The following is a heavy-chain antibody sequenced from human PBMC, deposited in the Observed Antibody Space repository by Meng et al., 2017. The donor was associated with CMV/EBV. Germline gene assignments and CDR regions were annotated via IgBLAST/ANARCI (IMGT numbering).Heavy chain of an antibody. V-gene: IGHV1-2*02. J-gene: IGHJ4*02. CDR3: VRDHNWGPDY. CDR2: IYPNSGGT. D-gene: IGHD1-1*01. CDR1: GYRFSDHY. Sequence: QVKLGQRGADVKSPGASVQVSCQTSGYRFSDHYMHWVRQAPGQGLEWMGWIYPNSGGTHYAQKFQDRVTMTRDTSISTVYMELSRLTSDDTAVYYCVRDHNWGPDYWGQGTLVTVSS.